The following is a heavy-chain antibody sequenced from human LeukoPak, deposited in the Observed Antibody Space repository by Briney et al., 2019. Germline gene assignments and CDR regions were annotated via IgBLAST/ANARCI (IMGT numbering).Heavy chain of an antibody. D-gene: IGHD3-10*01. J-gene: IGHJ6*03. CDR1: GFTFSSYA. CDR2: ISGSGGST. V-gene: IGHV3-23*01. Sequence: GGSLRLSCAASGFTFSSYAMSWVRQAPGKGLEWVSAISGSGGSTYYADSVKGRFTISRDNSKNTLYLQMNSLRAEDTAVYYCAKGPPGSATRYYYYYYMDVWGKGATVTISS. CDR3: AKGPPGSATRYYYYYYMDV.